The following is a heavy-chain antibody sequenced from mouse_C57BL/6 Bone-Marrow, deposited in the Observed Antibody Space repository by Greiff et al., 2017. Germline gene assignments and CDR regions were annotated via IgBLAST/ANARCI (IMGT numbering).Heavy chain of an antibody. D-gene: IGHD1-1*01. CDR2: IYPRSGNT. V-gene: IGHV1-81*01. CDR1: GYTFTSYG. CDR3: AMDYYYYGISFAY. Sequence: VQLQESGAELARPGASVKLSCKASGYTFTSYGISWVKQRTGQGLEWIGEIYPRSGNTYYNEKFKGKATLTADKSSSTAYMELRSLTSEDSAVYFCAMDYYYYGISFAYWGQGTLVTVSA. J-gene: IGHJ3*01.